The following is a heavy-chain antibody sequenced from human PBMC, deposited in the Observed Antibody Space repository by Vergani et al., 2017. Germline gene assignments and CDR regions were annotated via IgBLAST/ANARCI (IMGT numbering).Heavy chain of an antibody. Sequence: EVQLVESGGGLVQPGRSLRLSCAASGFTFSSYAMSWVRQAPGKGLEWVSAISGSGGSTYYADSVKGRFTISRDNSKNTLYLQMNSLRAEDTAVYYCAKDDQQLVRGKGHYYYGMDVWGQGTTVTVSS. CDR2: ISGSGGST. CDR1: GFTFSSYA. J-gene: IGHJ6*02. D-gene: IGHD6-13*01. CDR3: AKDDQQLVRGKGHYYYGMDV. V-gene: IGHV3-23*04.